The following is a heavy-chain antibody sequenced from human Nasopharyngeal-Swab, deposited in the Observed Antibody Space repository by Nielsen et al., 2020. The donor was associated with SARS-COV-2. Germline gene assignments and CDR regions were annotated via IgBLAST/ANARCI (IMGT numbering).Heavy chain of an antibody. CDR3: ARVGGLGNDNKEAFDI. D-gene: IGHD1-1*01. CDR2: INHSGTT. V-gene: IGHV4-34*01. Sequence: SETLSLTCAVYGGSFSGYYWSWIRQPPGKGLEWIGEINHSGTTNYSPSLKSRVTISLDTSKTHFSLKVVSVTAADTAMYYCARVGGLGNDNKEAFDIWGQGIMVTVSS. CDR1: GGSFSGYY. J-gene: IGHJ3*02.